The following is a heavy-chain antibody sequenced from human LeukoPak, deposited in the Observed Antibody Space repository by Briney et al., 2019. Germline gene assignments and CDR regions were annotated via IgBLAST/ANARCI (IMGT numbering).Heavy chain of an antibody. Sequence: GGSLRLSCAASGFIFSSHWMTWVRQAPGKGLEWVANIKEDGSEKYYVDSVKGRFTISRDNAKNSLYLQMNSLRAEDTAVYYCARDRYSYGYGPSSLFDYWGQGTLVTVSS. CDR3: ARDRYSYGYGPSSLFDY. CDR1: GFIFSSHW. V-gene: IGHV3-7*03. J-gene: IGHJ4*02. D-gene: IGHD5-18*01. CDR2: IKEDGSEK.